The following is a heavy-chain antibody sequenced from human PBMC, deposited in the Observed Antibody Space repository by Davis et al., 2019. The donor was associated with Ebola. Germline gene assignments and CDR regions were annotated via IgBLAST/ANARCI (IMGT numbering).Heavy chain of an antibody. J-gene: IGHJ6*02. V-gene: IGHV4-34*01. CDR1: SGSVSGYY. D-gene: IGHD2-2*01. CDR2: INQGGGT. CDR3: SLGYCGSTSCYGPFYYYGLDV. Sequence: SETLSLTCAVYSGSVSGYYWTWVRQAPGKGLEWIGEINQGGGTIYNPSLKSRLTMSLDTAKNQFSLRLTAVTAADAAVYYCSLGYCGSTSCYGPFYYYGLDVWGQGTTVNVSS.